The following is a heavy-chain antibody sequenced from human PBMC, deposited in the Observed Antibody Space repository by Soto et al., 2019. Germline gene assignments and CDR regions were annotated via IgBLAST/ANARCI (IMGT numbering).Heavy chain of an antibody. V-gene: IGHV4-59*12. CDR2: IYDTGISGYTPST. D-gene: IGHD3-3*01. Sequence: PSETLSLTCTVSGGSITSSYWSWIRRPPGKGLEWIAYIYDTGISGYTPSTNYNPSLKSRVTISVDTSKNQFSLKLSSVTAADTAVSYCARANKRRLRFLEWPKYYFDYWGQGTLVTVSS. CDR3: ARANKRRLRFLEWPKYYFDY. J-gene: IGHJ4*02. CDR1: GGSITSSY.